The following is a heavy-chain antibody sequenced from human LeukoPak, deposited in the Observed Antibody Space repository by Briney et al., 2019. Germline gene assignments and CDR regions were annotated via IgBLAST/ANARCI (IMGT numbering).Heavy chain of an antibody. CDR3: AKDVERSAYILTALSY. CDR2: INEDGSEK. D-gene: IGHD3-9*01. J-gene: IGHJ4*02. V-gene: IGHV3-7*03. CDR1: GFTFSSYW. Sequence: GGSLRLSCAASGFTFSSYWMSWVRQAPGKGLEWVANINEDGSEKYYVDSVKGRFTISRDNSKNTLYLQMNSLRAEDTAVYYCAKDVERSAYILTALSYWGQGTLVTVSS.